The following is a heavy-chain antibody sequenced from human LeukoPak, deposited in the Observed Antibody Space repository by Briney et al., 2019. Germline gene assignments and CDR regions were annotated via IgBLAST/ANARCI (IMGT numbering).Heavy chain of an antibody. CDR2: IYYSGST. CDR3: ARHAYTYDPLYSGYDFGGVRVGYFDY. V-gene: IGHV4-59*08. D-gene: IGHD5-12*01. Sequence: SETLSLTCTVSGGSISSYYWGWIRQPPGKGLEWIGYIYYSGSTNYNPSLKIRVTISVHTSKNQFSMKLRSVTAADTAVYYWARHAYTYDPLYSGYDFGGVRVGYFDYWGQGTLVTVSS. CDR1: GGSISSYY. J-gene: IGHJ4*02.